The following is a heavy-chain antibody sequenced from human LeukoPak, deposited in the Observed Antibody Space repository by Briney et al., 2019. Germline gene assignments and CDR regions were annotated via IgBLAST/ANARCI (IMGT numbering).Heavy chain of an antibody. Sequence: SETLSLTCAVYGGSFSGYYWSWIRQPPGKGLEWIGEINHSGSTNYNPSLKSRVTISVDTSKNQFSLKLSSVNAADTAVYYCARGPAPLGYWGQGTLVTVSS. CDR3: ARGPAPLGY. CDR2: INHSGST. J-gene: IGHJ4*02. V-gene: IGHV4-34*01. CDR1: GGSFSGYY. D-gene: IGHD3-16*01.